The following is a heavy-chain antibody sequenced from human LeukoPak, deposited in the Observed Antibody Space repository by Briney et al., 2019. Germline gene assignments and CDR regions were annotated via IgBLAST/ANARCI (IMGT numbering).Heavy chain of an antibody. Sequence: GGSLRLSCAASGFTVSSNYMSWVRQAPGKGLEWVSVIYSGGSTYYADSVKGRFTISRDNSKNTLYLQMNSLRAEDTAVYYCARDPVYCSGGSCYSRGLDYWGQGTLVTVSS. CDR3: ARDPVYCSGGSCYSRGLDY. CDR2: IYSGGST. D-gene: IGHD2-15*01. CDR1: GFTVSSNY. J-gene: IGHJ4*02. V-gene: IGHV3-53*01.